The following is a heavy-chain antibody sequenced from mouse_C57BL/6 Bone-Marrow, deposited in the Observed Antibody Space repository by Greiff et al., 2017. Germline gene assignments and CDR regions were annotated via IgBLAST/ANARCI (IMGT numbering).Heavy chain of an antibody. CDR1: GFTFTDYY. V-gene: IGHV7-3*01. Sequence: VQVVESGGGLVQPGGSLSLSCAASGFTFTDYYMSWVRQPPGKALEWLGFIRNTANGYTSEYSASVKGRFTISRDNSQSILYLQMNALRAEDSATYYCGRYTGDYDYWGQGTTLTVSS. D-gene: IGHD2-4*01. J-gene: IGHJ2*01. CDR3: GRYTGDYDY. CDR2: IRNTANGYTS.